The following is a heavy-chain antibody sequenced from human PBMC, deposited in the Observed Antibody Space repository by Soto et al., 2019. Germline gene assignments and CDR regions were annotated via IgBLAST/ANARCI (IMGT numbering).Heavy chain of an antibody. Sequence: ASVKVSFKASGYTFTSYYMHWVRQAPGQGLEWMGIINPSGGSTSYAQKFQGRVTMTRDTSTSTVYMELSSLRSEDTAVYYCERAGAAVAGIYYYYGMDVWGQG. CDR2: INPSGGST. V-gene: IGHV1-46*01. D-gene: IGHD6-19*01. CDR1: GYTFTSYY. CDR3: ERAGAAVAGIYYYYGMDV. J-gene: IGHJ6*02.